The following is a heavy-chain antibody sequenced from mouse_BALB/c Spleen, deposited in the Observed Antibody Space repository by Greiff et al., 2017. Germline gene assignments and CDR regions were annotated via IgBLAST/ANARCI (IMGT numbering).Heavy chain of an antibody. J-gene: IGHJ4*01. V-gene: IGHV1S81*02. CDR1: GYTFTSYY. CDR2: INPSNGGT. CDR3: TRGPYYYGSSWSYYAMDY. D-gene: IGHD1-1*01. Sequence: QVHVKQSGAELVKPGASVKLSCKASGYTFTSYYMYWVKQRPGQGLEWIGEINPSNGGTNFNEKFKSKATLTVDKSSSTAYMQLSSLTSEDSAVYYCTRGPYYYGSSWSYYAMDYWGQGTSVTVSS.